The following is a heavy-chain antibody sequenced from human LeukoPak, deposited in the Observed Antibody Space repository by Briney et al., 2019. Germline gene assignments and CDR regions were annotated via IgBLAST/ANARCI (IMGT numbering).Heavy chain of an antibody. CDR2: ISAYNGNT. Sequence: GASVKVSCKASGYTFTSYGISWVRQAPGQGLEWMGWISAYNGNTNYAQKLQGRVTMTTDTSTSTAYMELRSLRSDDTAVYYCARDDSYDSSGYYFDYWAREPWSPSPQ. V-gene: IGHV1-18*01. D-gene: IGHD3-22*01. CDR3: ARDDSYDSSGYYFDY. CDR1: GYTFTSYG. J-gene: IGHJ4*02.